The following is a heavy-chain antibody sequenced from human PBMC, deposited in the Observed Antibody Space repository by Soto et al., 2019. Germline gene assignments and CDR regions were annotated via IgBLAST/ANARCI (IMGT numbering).Heavy chain of an antibody. CDR1: GGSFSGYY. CDR3: ARESTYSSSQNY. V-gene: IGHV4-34*01. J-gene: IGHJ4*02. Sequence: SETLSLTCAVYGGSFSGYYWSWIRQPPGKGLEWIGEINHSGSTNYNPSLKSRVTISVDTSKNQFSLKLSSVTAADTAVYYCARESTYSSSQNYWGQGTLVTVSS. CDR2: INHSGST. D-gene: IGHD6-13*01.